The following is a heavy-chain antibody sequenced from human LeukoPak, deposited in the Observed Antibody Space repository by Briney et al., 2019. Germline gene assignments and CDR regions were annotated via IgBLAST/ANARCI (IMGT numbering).Heavy chain of an antibody. CDR2: IWYDGSNK. J-gene: IGHJ4*02. CDR1: AFTFISFR. CDR3: AREQDSSGSYFDY. D-gene: IGHD3-22*01. V-gene: IGHV3-33*01. Sequence: SLRFSCAASAFTFISFRMHWLRQAPGKGLEWVAVIWYDGSNKYYADSVKGRFTISTDNSTNTLYLQMNRLRAEDTAVYYCAREQDSSGSYFDYWGQGTLVTVSS.